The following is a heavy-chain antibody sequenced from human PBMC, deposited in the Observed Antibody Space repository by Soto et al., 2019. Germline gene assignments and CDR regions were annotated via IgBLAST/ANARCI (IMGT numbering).Heavy chain of an antibody. J-gene: IGHJ4*01. CDR2: IYNTGSA. CDR1: DGSFNTSGFF. V-gene: IGHV4-31*03. D-gene: IGHD2-2*01. Sequence: QVQLEESGPGLVKPSQTLSLTCSVSDGSFNTSGFFWNWIRQHPGKGLEWIGYIYNTGSAFYNPSLKSRVDLFVETANNHFSLRLHSLNVAGTARYFCARGVVVTRKFDSWGHGTLVTVSS. CDR3: ARGVVVTRKFDS.